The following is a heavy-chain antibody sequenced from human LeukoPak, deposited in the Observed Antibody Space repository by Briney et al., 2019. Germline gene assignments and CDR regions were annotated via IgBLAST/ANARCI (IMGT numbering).Heavy chain of an antibody. CDR3: ATPERGYSGYDFGS. V-gene: IGHV1-46*01. J-gene: IGHJ4*02. CDR2: INPSGGST. Sequence: ASVKVSCKASGYTFTSYYMHWVRQAPGQGLEWMGIINPSGGSTSYAQKFQGRVTMTRDTSISTAYMELSRLRSDDTAVYYCATPERGYSGYDFGSWGQGTLVTVSS. D-gene: IGHD5-12*01. CDR1: GYTFTSYY.